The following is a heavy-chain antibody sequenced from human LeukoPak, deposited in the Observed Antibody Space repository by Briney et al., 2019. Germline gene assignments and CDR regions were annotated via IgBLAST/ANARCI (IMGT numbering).Heavy chain of an antibody. CDR1: GFTFSSSG. CDR3: ARGMLHYYDSSGYYY. Sequence: GGSLRLSCAASGFTFSSSGMNWVRQAPGKGLEWVSYISSSSSTIYYADSVKGRFTISRDNAKNSLYLQMNSLRAEDTAVYYCARGMLHYYDSSGYYYWGQGTLVTVSS. CDR2: ISSSSSTI. J-gene: IGHJ1*01. V-gene: IGHV3-48*01. D-gene: IGHD3-22*01.